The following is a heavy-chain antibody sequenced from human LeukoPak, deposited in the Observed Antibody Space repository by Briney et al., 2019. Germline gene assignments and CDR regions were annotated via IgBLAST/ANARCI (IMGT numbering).Heavy chain of an antibody. Sequence: GGSLRLSCAVSGFIFSSYGMNWVRQAPGKGLEWVAFIRYDGSHKNYADSVKGRFTISRDNSQNTLYLQMNSLRAEDTAVYYCARSSGWFPEDAFDIWGQGTMVTVSS. CDR2: IRYDGSHK. D-gene: IGHD6-19*01. CDR3: ARSSGWFPEDAFDI. J-gene: IGHJ3*02. V-gene: IGHV3-30*02. CDR1: GFIFSSYG.